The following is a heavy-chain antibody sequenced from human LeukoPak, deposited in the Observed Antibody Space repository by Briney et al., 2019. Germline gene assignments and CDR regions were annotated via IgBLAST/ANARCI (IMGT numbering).Heavy chain of an antibody. D-gene: IGHD3-9*01. CDR1: GSTFTGAY. J-gene: IGHJ4*02. CDR2: VNPNSGET. V-gene: IGHV1-2*02. CDR3: ARVLFNSGYDY. Sequence: ASVKVSCKPSGSTFTGAYMHWVRQAPGQGLEGLGWVNPNSGETKFAQKFQGRVTMTRDTSISTVYMDLGGLRSDDTAVYYCARVLFNSGYDYWGQGSLVTVSS.